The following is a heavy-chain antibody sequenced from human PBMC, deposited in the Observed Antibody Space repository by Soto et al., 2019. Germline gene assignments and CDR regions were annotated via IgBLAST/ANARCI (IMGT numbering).Heavy chain of an antibody. D-gene: IGHD3-9*01. CDR2: IGSKGETYAT. Sequence: ADSLRQPSVSSGFTFRASNQQRLRQVSGVGVEGLGRIGSKGETYATTYAASVKGRFTISRDDSKKTAYLQMNNLESEDTAVYYCSRDDSDWFFNWGRGT. V-gene: IGHV3-73*01. CDR1: GFTFRASN. CDR3: SRDDSDWFFN. J-gene: IGHJ4*02.